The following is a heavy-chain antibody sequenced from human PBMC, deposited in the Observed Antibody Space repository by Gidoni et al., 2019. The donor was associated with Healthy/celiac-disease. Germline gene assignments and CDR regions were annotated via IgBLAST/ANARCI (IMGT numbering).Heavy chain of an antibody. Sequence: QVQLVESGGGVVQPGMSLRLSCAASVLPFSSYGMHWVRQASGKGLEWVAVIWYDGINKYYADSVKGRFTSSRDNSKNTLYLQMNSLRAEDTAVYYGARATINWNFSPVYYYYMDVWGKGTTVTVSS. V-gene: IGHV3-33*01. D-gene: IGHD1-7*01. J-gene: IGHJ6*03. CDR3: ARATINWNFSPVYYYYMDV. CDR2: IWYDGINK. CDR1: VLPFSSYG.